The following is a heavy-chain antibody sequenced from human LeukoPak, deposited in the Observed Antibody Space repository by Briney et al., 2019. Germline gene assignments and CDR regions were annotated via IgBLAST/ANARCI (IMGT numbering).Heavy chain of an antibody. D-gene: IGHD6-13*01. CDR1: GDSVSSNSAA. CDR3: AREPIASAGFNAFDI. V-gene: IGHV6-1*01. J-gene: IGHJ3*02. Sequence: SQTLSLTCAIFGDSVSSNSAAWNWIRQSPSRGLEWLGRTYYRSKWYTDYAVSVKSRITIYPDTSKNQFSLQLSSVTPVDTAVYYCAREPIASAGFNAFDIWGQGTMVTVSS. CDR2: TYYRSKWYT.